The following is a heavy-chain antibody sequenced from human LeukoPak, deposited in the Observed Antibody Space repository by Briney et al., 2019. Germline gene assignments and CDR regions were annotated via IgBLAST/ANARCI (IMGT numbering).Heavy chain of an antibody. D-gene: IGHD5-18*01. CDR1: GFTFSSYA. CDR2: ISGSGGST. V-gene: IGHV3-23*01. J-gene: IGHJ4*02. CDR3: AKKGYSYGSSFDY. Sequence: GGSLRLSCAASGFTFSSYAMSWVRQAPGKGLEWVSAISGSGGSTYYADSVKGRFTISRDNSKNTLYLQMNSLRAEDMAVYYCAKKGYSYGSSFDYWGQGTLVTVSS.